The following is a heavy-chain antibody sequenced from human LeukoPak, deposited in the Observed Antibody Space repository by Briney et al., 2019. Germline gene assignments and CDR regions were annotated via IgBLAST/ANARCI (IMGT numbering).Heavy chain of an antibody. J-gene: IGHJ6*03. CDR1: GGSISSSSYY. D-gene: IGHD1-1*01. Sequence: SETLSLTCTVSGGSISSSSYYWGWIRQPPGKGLEWIGSIYYSGSTYYNPSLKSQVTISVDTSKNQFSLKLSSVTAADTAVYYCARHELVYYYMDVWGKGTTVTISS. CDR2: IYYSGST. CDR3: ARHELVYYYMDV. V-gene: IGHV4-39*01.